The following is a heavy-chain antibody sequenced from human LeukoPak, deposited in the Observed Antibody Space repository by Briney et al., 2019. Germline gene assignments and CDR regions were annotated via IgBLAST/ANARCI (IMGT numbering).Heavy chain of an antibody. CDR3: ARLQGGSGSYYNLGYYYYYMDV. CDR2: ISAYNGNT. CDR1: GYTFTSYG. J-gene: IGHJ6*03. V-gene: IGHV1-18*01. D-gene: IGHD3-10*01. Sequence: ASVKVSCKSSGYTFTSYGISWVRQAPGQGLEWMGWISAYNGNTNYAQKLQGRVTMNTDTSTSTAYMELRSLRSDDTPVYYCARLQGGSGSYYNLGYYYYYMDVWGKGTTVTISS.